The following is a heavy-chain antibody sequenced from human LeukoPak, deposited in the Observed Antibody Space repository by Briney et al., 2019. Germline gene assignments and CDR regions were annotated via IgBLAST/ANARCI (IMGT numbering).Heavy chain of an antibody. Sequence: GGSLRLSCAASGFTFDDYGMSWVRQAPGKGLEWVSGINWNGGSTGYADSVKGRFTISRDNAKNSLYLQMNSLRAEDTALYYCARAAAMITFGGVIVIPEPFDYWGQGTLVTVSS. J-gene: IGHJ4*02. CDR1: GFTFDDYG. V-gene: IGHV3-20*04. CDR3: ARAAAMITFGGVIVIPEPFDY. CDR2: INWNGGST. D-gene: IGHD3-16*02.